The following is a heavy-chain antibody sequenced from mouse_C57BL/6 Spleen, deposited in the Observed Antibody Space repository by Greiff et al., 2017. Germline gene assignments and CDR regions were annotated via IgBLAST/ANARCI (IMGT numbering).Heavy chain of an antibody. D-gene: IGHD1-1*02. Sequence: QVQLKQPGAELVRPGSSVKLSCKASGYTFTSYWMGWVKQRPGQGLEWIGNIYPSDSETHYNQKFKDKATLTVDNSSSTAYLQLSSLTAEDSAVYYCARGILRGGYFDYWCQGTTLTFSS. CDR2: IYPSDSET. J-gene: IGHJ2*01. CDR1: GYTFTSYW. V-gene: IGHV1-61*01. CDR3: ARGILRGGYFDY.